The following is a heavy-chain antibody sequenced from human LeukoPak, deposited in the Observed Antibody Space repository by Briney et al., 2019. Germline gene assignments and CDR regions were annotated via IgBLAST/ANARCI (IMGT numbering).Heavy chain of an antibody. CDR1: AYSISSGYY. Sequence: SETLSLTCTVSAYSISSGYYWGWIRQPPGKGLEWIGSIFHSGNSYYNPSLKSRVTISVDTSKNQFSLKLSSVTAADTAVYYCARRAGFAGNYYYYMDVWGKGTTVTVSS. J-gene: IGHJ6*03. V-gene: IGHV4-38-2*02. D-gene: IGHD3-16*01. CDR2: IFHSGNS. CDR3: ARRAGFAGNYYYYMDV.